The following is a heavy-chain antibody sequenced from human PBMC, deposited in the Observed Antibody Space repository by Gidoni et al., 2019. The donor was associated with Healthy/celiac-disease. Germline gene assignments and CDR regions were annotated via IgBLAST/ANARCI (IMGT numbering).Heavy chain of an antibody. CDR2: INPNSGGT. CDR3: AREVVVVVAATPRYYYYMDV. J-gene: IGHJ6*03. Sequence: QVQLVQSGAEVKKPGASVKGSCTAYGYTFTGYHMHWVRQAPGHGLEWMGWINPNSGGTNYAQKFQGRVTMTRDTSISTAYMELSRLRSDDTAVYYCAREVVVVVAATPRYYYYMDVWGKGTTVTVSS. D-gene: IGHD2-15*01. CDR1: GYTFTGYH. V-gene: IGHV1-2*02.